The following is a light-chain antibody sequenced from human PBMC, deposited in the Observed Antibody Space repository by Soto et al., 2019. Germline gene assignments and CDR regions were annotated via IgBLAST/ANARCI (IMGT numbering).Light chain of an antibody. CDR2: RAS. Sequence: IILSQSLCTLTLTPEETATLSCRASRSVSSNYLAWYQQRPGQAPRLLINRASNRATGIPDRFTGSGSGTDFTLTINRLEPADFAVYYCQQYGSSPRTFGQGAKVDIK. V-gene: IGKV3-20*01. CDR3: QQYGSSPRT. J-gene: IGKJ1*01. CDR1: RSVSSNY.